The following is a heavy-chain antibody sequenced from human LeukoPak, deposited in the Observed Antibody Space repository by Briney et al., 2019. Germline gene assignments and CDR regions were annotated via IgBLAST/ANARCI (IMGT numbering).Heavy chain of an antibody. CDR1: GYTFTGYY. CDR2: INPNSGGT. D-gene: IGHD5-18*01. Sequence: GASVKVSCKASGYTFTGYYMHWVRQAPGQGLEWMGWINPNSGGTNYAQKFQGRVTMTRDTSISTAYMELSRLRSDDTAVYYCARGRGYSYGGYFDYWGQGTLVTVSS. J-gene: IGHJ4*02. CDR3: ARGRGYSYGGYFDY. V-gene: IGHV1-2*02.